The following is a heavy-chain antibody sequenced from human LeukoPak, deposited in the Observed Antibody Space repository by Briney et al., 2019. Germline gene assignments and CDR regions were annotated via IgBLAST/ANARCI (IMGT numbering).Heavy chain of an antibody. CDR2: IYYSGST. D-gene: IGHD3-10*01. CDR1: GFTFSSYG. Sequence: GSLRLSCAASGFTFSSYGMSWVRQPPGKGLEWIGSIYYSGSTYYNPSLKSRVTISVDTSKNQFSLKLSSVTAADTAVYYCASSLVLLWFGELLSFDYWGQGTLVTVSS. CDR3: ASSLVLLWFGELLSFDY. J-gene: IGHJ4*02. V-gene: IGHV4-38-2*01.